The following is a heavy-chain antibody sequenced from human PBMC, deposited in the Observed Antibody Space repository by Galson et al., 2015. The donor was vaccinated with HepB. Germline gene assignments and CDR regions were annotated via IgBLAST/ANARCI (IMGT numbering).Heavy chain of an antibody. V-gene: IGHV1-18*01. J-gene: IGHJ4*02. D-gene: IGHD2/OR15-2a*01. Sequence: SVKVSCKASGYTFTTYGIIWVRQAPGQGLEWMGRINTYNGNTNYVKKVQGRVTMTTNTSTGTAYMELRSLSSDDTAVYYCARLREYFGIAYWGQGTLVTVSS. CDR2: INTYNGNT. CDR1: GYTFTTYG. CDR3: ARLREYFGIAY.